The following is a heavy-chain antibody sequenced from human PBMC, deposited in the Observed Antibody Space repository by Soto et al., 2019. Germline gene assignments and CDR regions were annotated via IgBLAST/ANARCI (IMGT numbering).Heavy chain of an antibody. CDR2: IHYDGST. J-gene: IGHJ6*02. CDR3: AGNYDVLTGRGDLDV. Sequence: QVQLPESGPELVKPSETLSLTCTVSGGSISTYYWYWIRQPPGKGLEWIGNIHYDGSTKYNPPLNSRGTVSVDTSKKQLCLKLSSVTAAATAVYYCAGNYDVLTGRGDLDVWGQGTTVTVSS. CDR1: GGSISTYY. D-gene: IGHD3-9*01. V-gene: IGHV4-59*08.